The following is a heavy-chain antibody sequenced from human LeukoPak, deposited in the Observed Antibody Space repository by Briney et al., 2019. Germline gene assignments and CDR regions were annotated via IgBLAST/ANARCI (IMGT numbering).Heavy chain of an antibody. CDR1: GGSISSYY. V-gene: IGHV4-59*01. CDR3: ARDRSDGSGYYGYYFDY. Sequence: SETLSLTCTVSGGSISSYYWSWIRQPPGKGLEWIGDIYHSGSTDYNPSLRSRVTISVDTSKNQFSLRLSSVTAADTAVYYCARDRSDGSGYYGYYFDYWGQGTLVSVSS. D-gene: IGHD3-22*01. J-gene: IGHJ4*02. CDR2: IYHSGST.